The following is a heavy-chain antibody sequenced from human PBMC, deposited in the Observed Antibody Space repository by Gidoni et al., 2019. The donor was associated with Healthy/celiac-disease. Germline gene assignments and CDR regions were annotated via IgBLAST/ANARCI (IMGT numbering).Heavy chain of an antibody. D-gene: IGHD1-26*01. Sequence: QVQLVESGGGVVQPGRSLRLSCAASGFTFSSYGMHWVRQAPGKGLEWVAVISYDGSNKYYADSVKGRFTISRDNSKNTLYLQMNSLRAEDTAVYYCAKDGGGSYVGCFDYWGQGTLVTVSS. J-gene: IGHJ4*02. CDR3: AKDGGGSYVGCFDY. CDR2: ISYDGSNK. V-gene: IGHV3-30*18. CDR1: GFTFSSYG.